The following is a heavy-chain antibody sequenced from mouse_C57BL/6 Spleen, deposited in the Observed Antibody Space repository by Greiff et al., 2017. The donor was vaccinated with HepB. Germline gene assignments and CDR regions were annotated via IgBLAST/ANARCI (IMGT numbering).Heavy chain of an antibody. V-gene: IGHV1-55*01. CDR1: GYTFTSYW. J-gene: IGHJ1*03. CDR3: AGCFGGSGYEYIDV. CDR2: IYPGGSST. D-gene: IGHD1-1*01. Sequence: QVQLQQSGAELVKPGASVKLSCKASGYTFTSYWINWVKQRPGQGLEWIGEIYPGGSSTNYNEKFKGKATLTVDTSSSTAYMQLSSLTSEDSAVYDCAGCFGGSGYEYIDVWGKGTTVTVSS.